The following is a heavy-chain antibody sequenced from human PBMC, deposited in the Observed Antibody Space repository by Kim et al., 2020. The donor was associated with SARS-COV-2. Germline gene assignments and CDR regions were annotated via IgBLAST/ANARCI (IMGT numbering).Heavy chain of an antibody. CDR2: T. CDR3: ARGGSAAGTLY. D-gene: IGHD6-13*01. Sequence: TTCTPSLKSRVTISVDTSKNRFSLKLSSVPAADTAVYYCARGGSAAGTLYWGQGTLVTVSS. V-gene: IGHV4-34*01. J-gene: IGHJ4*02.